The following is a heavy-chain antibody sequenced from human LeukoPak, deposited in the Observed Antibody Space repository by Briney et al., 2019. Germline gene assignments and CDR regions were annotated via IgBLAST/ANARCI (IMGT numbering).Heavy chain of an antibody. Sequence: GGSLRLSCAASGFTFSSYEMNWVRQAPGKGLEWVSGINWNSGSKHYADSVKGRFTISRDNAKNSLYLQMNSLRAEDTALYYCAKDFSSGYYYFDSWGQGTLVTVSS. CDR2: INWNSGSK. V-gene: IGHV3-9*01. CDR1: GFTFSSYE. CDR3: AKDFSSGYYYFDS. J-gene: IGHJ4*02. D-gene: IGHD3-22*01.